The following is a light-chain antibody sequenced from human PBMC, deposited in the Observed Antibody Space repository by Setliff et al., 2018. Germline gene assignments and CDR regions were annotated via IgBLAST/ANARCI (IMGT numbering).Light chain of an antibody. CDR3: NSYTRSTTYG. J-gene: IGLJ1*01. CDR2: DVS. Sequence: QSVLTQPASVSGSPGQSITISCTGTSSDVGAYNYVSWYQQHPGKAPKLMIYDVSNRPSGVSNRFSGSKSGNTASLTISGLQAEDEADYYCNSYTRSTTYGFGNGTKVTVL. V-gene: IGLV2-14*01. CDR1: SSDVGAYNY.